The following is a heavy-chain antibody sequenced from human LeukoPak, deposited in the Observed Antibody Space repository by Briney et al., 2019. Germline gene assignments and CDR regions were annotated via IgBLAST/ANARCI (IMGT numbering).Heavy chain of an antibody. CDR3: ARDGEMARASYFDY. D-gene: IGHD5-24*01. J-gene: IGHJ4*02. CDR1: GFTFSSYE. CDR2: VSSSGSTI. V-gene: IGHV3-48*03. Sequence: PGGSLRLSCAASGFTFSSYEMNWVRQAPGKGLEWVSYVSSSGSTIYYADSVKGRFTTSRDNAKNSLYLQMNSLRAEDTAVYYCARDGEMARASYFDYWGQGTLVTVPS.